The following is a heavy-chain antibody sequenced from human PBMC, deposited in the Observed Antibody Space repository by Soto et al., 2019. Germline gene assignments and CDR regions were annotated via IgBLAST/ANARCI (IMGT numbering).Heavy chain of an antibody. V-gene: IGHV3-23*01. D-gene: IGHD3-22*01. J-gene: IGHJ4*02. Sequence: PGGSLRLSCAASGFTFSSYAMSWVRQAPGKGLEWVSAISGSGGSTYYADSVKGRFTISRDNSKNTLYLQMNSLRAEDTAVYYCAKDQGTYYYDSSGYPFDYWGQGTLVTVSS. CDR1: GFTFSSYA. CDR3: AKDQGTYYYDSSGYPFDY. CDR2: ISGSGGST.